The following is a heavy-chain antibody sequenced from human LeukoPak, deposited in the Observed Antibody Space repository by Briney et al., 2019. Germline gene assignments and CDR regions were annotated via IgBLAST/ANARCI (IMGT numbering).Heavy chain of an antibody. D-gene: IGHD6-19*01. Sequence: SETLSLTCAVSGGSISSSNWWSWVRQPPGKGLEWIGSIYHSGSTYYNPSLKSRVTISVDTSKNQFSLKLSSVTAADTAVYYCARESGAVWFDPWGQGTLVTVSS. J-gene: IGHJ5*02. V-gene: IGHV4-4*02. CDR2: IYHSGST. CDR1: GGSISSSNW. CDR3: ARESGAVWFDP.